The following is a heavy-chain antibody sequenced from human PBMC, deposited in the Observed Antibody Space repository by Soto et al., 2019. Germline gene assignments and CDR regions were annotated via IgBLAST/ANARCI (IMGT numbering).Heavy chain of an antibody. D-gene: IGHD1-26*01. Sequence: GGSLRLSCTASGITFISYTMHWIRQAPGKGLEWVALISYDGSNKYYADSVKGRFTISRDNSKKTLYLQMNSLRAEDTAVYYCAREFIVGPYFDYWGQGTLVTVSS. CDR3: AREFIVGPYFDY. CDR2: ISYDGSNK. J-gene: IGHJ4*02. V-gene: IGHV3-30-3*01. CDR1: GITFISYT.